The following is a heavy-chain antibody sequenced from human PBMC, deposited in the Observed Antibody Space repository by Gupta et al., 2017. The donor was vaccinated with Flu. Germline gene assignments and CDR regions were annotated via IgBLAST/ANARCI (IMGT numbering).Heavy chain of an antibody. CDR1: GYTFTSYG. CDR2: VRGYNGNT. J-gene: IGHJ4*02. CDR3: VRDQVLVLPSTRLLLGYFDF. V-gene: IGHV1-18*04. Sequence: QVQLVQSEAVVKSPGASVKVSCKTSGYTFTSYGVSWVRRAPGGGLEWVGWVRGYNGNTNYAEKFRDIVTMTADTSTDTVYMELRTLRSDDTAMYYCVRDQVLVLPSTRLLLGYFDFWGPGTLVSVSS. D-gene: IGHD7-27*01.